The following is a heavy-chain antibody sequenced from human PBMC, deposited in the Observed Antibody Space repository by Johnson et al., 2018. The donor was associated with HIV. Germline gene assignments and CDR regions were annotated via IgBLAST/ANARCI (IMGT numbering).Heavy chain of an antibody. Sequence: QVQLVETGGGLIQPGKSLRLSCAASGFSFSDYYMSWIRQAPGKGLAWVSFISSSGSTIYYADSVKGRFTISRDNAKNSLFLQMNSLRAEDTAVYYCARDSTPWGDDYVDYAFDIWGQGTLVTVSS. CDR3: ARDSTPWGDDYVDYAFDI. J-gene: IGHJ3*02. CDR2: ISSSGSTI. CDR1: GFSFSDYY. V-gene: IGHV3-11*04. D-gene: IGHD4/OR15-4a*01.